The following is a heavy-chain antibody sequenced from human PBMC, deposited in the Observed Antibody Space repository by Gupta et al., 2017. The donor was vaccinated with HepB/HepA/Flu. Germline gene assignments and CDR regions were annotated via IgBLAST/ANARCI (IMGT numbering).Heavy chain of an antibody. Sequence: EVQLVDSGGGLVQPGGSLRLSCAASGFTFSSYWMRWVRQAPGKGLEWVANIKQDGSEKYYVDSVKGRFTISRDNAKNSLYLQMNSLRAEDTAVYYWARSSIAAAGTPSDYWGQGTLVTVSS. CDR2: IKQDGSEK. D-gene: IGHD6-13*01. J-gene: IGHJ4*02. CDR1: GFTFSSYW. V-gene: IGHV3-7*01. CDR3: ARSSIAAAGTPSDY.